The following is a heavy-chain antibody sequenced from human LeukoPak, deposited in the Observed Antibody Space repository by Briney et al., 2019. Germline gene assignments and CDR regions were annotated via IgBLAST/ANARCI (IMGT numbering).Heavy chain of an antibody. CDR3: ARDRIAAAGTEEFDY. D-gene: IGHD6-13*01. J-gene: IGHJ4*02. Sequence: GGSLRLSCAASGFTVSSNYMSWVRQAPGKGLEWVSVIYSGGSTYYAASVRGRFTISRDNSKNTVYLQMNNLRAEDTAVYYCARDRIAAAGTEEFDYWGQGTLVTVSS. V-gene: IGHV3-53*01. CDR1: GFTVSSNY. CDR2: IYSGGST.